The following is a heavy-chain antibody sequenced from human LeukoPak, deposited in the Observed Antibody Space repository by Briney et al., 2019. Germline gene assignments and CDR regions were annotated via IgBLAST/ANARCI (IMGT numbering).Heavy chain of an antibody. V-gene: IGHV4-59*01. Sequence: SETLSLTCTVSGGSISSYYWGWIRQPPGKGLEWIGYIYHSGSTNYNPSFKSRVTISVDTSKNQFSLELNSVTAADTAVYYCARGPVMTTVVTPIYFQHWGQGTLVTVSS. D-gene: IGHD4-23*01. J-gene: IGHJ1*01. CDR2: IYHSGST. CDR1: GGSISSYY. CDR3: ARGPVMTTVVTPIYFQH.